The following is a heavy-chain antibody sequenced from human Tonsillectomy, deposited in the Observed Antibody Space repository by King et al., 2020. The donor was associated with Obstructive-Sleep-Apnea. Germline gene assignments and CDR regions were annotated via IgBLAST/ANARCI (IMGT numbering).Heavy chain of an antibody. CDR2: IYYSGST. D-gene: IGHD2-2*01. V-gene: IGHV4-59*01. Sequence: QLQESGPGLVKPSETLSLTCSVSDGSIRSYYWSWVRQPPGKGPEWLGFIYYSGSTKYNPSLKSRVLMSIDTSNNQFSLRLTSVTAADTAVYYCARDCSSASCYGPGYFDSWGQGTLAT. CDR3: ARDCSSASCYGPGYFDS. J-gene: IGHJ4*02. CDR1: DGSIRSYY.